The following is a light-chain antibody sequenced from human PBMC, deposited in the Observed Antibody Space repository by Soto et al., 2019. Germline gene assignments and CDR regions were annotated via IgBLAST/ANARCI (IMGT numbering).Light chain of an antibody. CDR2: AAS. CDR1: QSISSY. V-gene: IGKV1-39*01. CDR3: QQSYSTPYT. Sequence: DIQMTQSPSSLSASVGYRVTITCLASQSISSYLNWYQQKPGKAPKLLIYAASSLQSGVPSRFSGSGSGTDFTLTISSLQPEDFATYYCQQSYSTPYTFGQGTRLEIK. J-gene: IGKJ5*01.